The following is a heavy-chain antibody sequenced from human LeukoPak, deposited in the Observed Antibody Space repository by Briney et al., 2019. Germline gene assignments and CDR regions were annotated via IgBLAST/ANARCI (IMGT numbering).Heavy chain of an antibody. Sequence: SETLSLTCSVSGGSINRHYWSWIRQPPGKGLEWIGYVFNGGNTNYNPSLKSRVTMSVDTSRDQFSLRLSSVTAADTAIYYCATRPAGSTWYGVFDYWSQGTLVTVSS. CDR2: VFNGGNT. J-gene: IGHJ4*02. D-gene: IGHD6-13*01. V-gene: IGHV4-59*11. CDR1: GGSINRHY. CDR3: ATRPAGSTWYGVFDY.